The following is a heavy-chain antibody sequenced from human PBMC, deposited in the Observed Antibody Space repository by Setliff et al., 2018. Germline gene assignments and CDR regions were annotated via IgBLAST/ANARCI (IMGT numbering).Heavy chain of an antibody. Sequence: PGGSLRLSCVASGFSFSNYAMNWVRQAPGKGLEWVASFSSRNDYIYHADSVKGRFTISRDNAKNSVFLDMNSLRVDDTATYYCARDRLTSARYWTSDYWGQGTLVTVSS. CDR3: ARDRLTSARYWTSDY. D-gene: IGHD2-8*02. V-gene: IGHV3-21*06. CDR2: FSSRNDYI. J-gene: IGHJ4*02. CDR1: GFSFSNYA.